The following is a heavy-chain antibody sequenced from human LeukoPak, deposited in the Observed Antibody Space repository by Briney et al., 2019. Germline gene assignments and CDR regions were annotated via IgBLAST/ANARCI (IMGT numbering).Heavy chain of an antibody. D-gene: IGHD2-2*01. Sequence: PGRSLRLSCAASGFTFSSYGMHWVRQSPGKGLEWVAVIWYDGSNKYYADSVKGRFTISRDNSKNTLYLQMNSLRAEDTAVYYCARDSRYCSSTSCHYYFDYWGQGTLATVSS. CDR1: GFTFSSYG. CDR3: ARDSRYCSSTSCHYYFDY. V-gene: IGHV3-33*08. CDR2: IWYDGSNK. J-gene: IGHJ4*02.